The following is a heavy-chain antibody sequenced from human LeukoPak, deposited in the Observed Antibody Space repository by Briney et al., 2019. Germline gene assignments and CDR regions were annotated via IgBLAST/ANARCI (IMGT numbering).Heavy chain of an antibody. J-gene: IGHJ6*02. CDR2: ILYDGSNK. CDR3: ARVVAGSVYNYGMDV. CDR1: GFTFSTYV. Sequence: GSLRFSCAASGFTFSTYVMHWVRQAPGKGLQWVAVILYDGSNKYYADSVKGRFIISRDNSKNTLYLQMNSLTAEDTAAYYCARVVAGSVYNYGMDVWGQGTTVTVSS. D-gene: IGHD6-19*01. V-gene: IGHV3-30*01.